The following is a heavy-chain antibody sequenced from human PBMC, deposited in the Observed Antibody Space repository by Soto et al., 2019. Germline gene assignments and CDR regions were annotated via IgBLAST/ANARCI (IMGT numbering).Heavy chain of an antibody. CDR1: WYSVSSNSDA. V-gene: IGHV6-1*01. Sequence: PSHTLSLTCAISWYSVSSNSDAWNCISQSPSRGLEWLGRTYYRSKWYNDYAVSVKSRITINPDTSKNQFSRQLNSGTTEDTAVYYCAREVRFLEGKDVWGQGTTVTVSS. J-gene: IGHJ6*02. D-gene: IGHD3-3*01. CDR2: TYYRSKWYN. CDR3: AREVRFLEGKDV.